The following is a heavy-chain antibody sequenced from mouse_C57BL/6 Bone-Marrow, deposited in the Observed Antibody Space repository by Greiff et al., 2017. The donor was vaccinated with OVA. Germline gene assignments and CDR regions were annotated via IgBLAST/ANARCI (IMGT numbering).Heavy chain of an antibody. D-gene: IGHD2-4*01. V-gene: IGHV1-74*01. Sequence: PGQGLEWIGRIHPSDSDTNYNQKFKGKATLTVDKSSSTAYMQLSSLTSEDSAVYYCAPSCDYDLAWFAYWGQGTLVTVSA. CDR2: IHPSDSDT. J-gene: IGHJ3*01. CDR3: APSCDYDLAWFAY.